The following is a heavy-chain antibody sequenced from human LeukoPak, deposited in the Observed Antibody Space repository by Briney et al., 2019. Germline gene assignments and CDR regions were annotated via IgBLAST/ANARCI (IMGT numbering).Heavy chain of an antibody. J-gene: IGHJ4*02. CDR3: ARHYYHCSGGSCAEGFDY. CDR1: GGSISSYY. Sequence: SETLSLTCAVSGGSISSYYWSWIRQPPGKGLEWIGYIYYSGSTNYNPSLKSRVTISVDTSKNQFSLKLSSVTAADTAVYYCARHYYHCSGGSCAEGFDYWGQGTLVTVSS. CDR2: IYYSGST. V-gene: IGHV4-59*08. D-gene: IGHD2-15*01.